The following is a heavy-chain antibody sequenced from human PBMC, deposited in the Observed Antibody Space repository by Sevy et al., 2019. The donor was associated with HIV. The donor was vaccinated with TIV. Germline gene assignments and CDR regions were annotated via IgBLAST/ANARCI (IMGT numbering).Heavy chain of an antibody. CDR3: ARGGYRYGYVGYYYYGMDV. Sequence: GGSLRLSCAASGFTFSSYWMSWVRQAPGKGLEWVANIKQDGSEKYYVDSVKGRFTISRDNAKNSLYLQMNSLRAEDTAVYYCARGGYRYGYVGYYYYGMDVWGQGTTVTVSS. V-gene: IGHV3-7*01. J-gene: IGHJ6*02. CDR2: IKQDGSEK. D-gene: IGHD5-18*01. CDR1: GFTFSSYW.